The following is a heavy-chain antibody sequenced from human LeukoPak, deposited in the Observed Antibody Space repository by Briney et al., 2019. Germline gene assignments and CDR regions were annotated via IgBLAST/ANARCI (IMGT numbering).Heavy chain of an antibody. CDR1: EYIFTTDY. CDR2: INPSGDST. D-gene: IGHD1-26*01. J-gene: IGHJ6*02. V-gene: IGHV1-46*01. CDR3: ARFLGGSYGMDV. Sequence: VASVKVSCKASEYIFTTDYIHWVRQAPGQGLEWMGTINPSGDSTTYAQNFQGRVTMTRDTSTSTVYMELSSLRSEDTAVYYCARFLGGSYGMDVWGQGTTVTVSS.